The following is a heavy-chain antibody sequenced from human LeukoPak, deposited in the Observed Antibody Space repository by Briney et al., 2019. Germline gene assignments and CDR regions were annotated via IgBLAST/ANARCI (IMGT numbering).Heavy chain of an antibody. CDR3: ARDYDSSGYYPVG. D-gene: IGHD3-22*01. J-gene: IGHJ4*02. Sequence: GRSLRLYCAASGFTFSSYAMRWVRQAPGKGLEWVAVISYDGSNKYYADSVKGRFTISRDNSKNTLYLQMNSLRAEDTAVYYCARDYDSSGYYPVGWGQGTLVTVSS. V-gene: IGHV3-30*04. CDR1: GFTFSSYA. CDR2: ISYDGSNK.